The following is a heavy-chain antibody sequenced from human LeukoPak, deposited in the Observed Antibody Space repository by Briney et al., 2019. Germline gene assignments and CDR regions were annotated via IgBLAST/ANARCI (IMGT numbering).Heavy chain of an antibody. CDR1: GGSISSGDYY. CDR3: ARVSGWYGPFDY. Sequence: SETLSLTCTVSGGSISSGDYYWSWIRQPPGKGLEYIGYIYYSGSTYYNPSLKSRITISVDTSKNQFSLKLSSVTAADTAVYYCARVSGWYGPFDYWGQGTLVTVSS. CDR2: IYYSGST. D-gene: IGHD6-19*01. V-gene: IGHV4-30-4*01. J-gene: IGHJ4*02.